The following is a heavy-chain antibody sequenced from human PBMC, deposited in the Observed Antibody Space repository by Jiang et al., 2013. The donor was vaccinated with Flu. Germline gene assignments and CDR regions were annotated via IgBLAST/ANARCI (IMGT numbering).Heavy chain of an antibody. CDR3: AHQKDEVVAASNWFDP. J-gene: IGHJ5*02. D-gene: IGHD2-15*01. Sequence: KPTQTLTLTCTFSGFSLSTSGVGVGWIRQPPGKALEWLALIYWDDDKRYSPSLKSRLTITKDTSKNQVVLTMTNMDPMDTATYYCAHQKDEVVAASNWFDPWGQGTLVTVSS. V-gene: IGHV2-5*02. CDR1: GFSLSTSGVG. CDR2: IYWDDDK.